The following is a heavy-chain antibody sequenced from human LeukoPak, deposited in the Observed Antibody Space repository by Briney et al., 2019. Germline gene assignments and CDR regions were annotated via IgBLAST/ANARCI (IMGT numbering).Heavy chain of an antibody. CDR1: GSTFDRYW. V-gene: IGHV3-74*03. CDR3: ARELEAAGTWGIDH. Sequence: GGSLRLSCAASGSTFDRYWMHWVRHGPEKGLLWVSRMNGDGRSRTYADSVRGGFTISRDNAKNTVYVEMNSLRVEDTAVYYCARELEAAGTWGIDHWGQGTLVTVSS. J-gene: IGHJ4*02. D-gene: IGHD6-13*01. CDR2: MNGDGRSR.